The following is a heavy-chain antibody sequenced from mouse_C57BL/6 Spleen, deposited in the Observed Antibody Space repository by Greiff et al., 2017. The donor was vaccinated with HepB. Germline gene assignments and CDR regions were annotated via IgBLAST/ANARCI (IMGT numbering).Heavy chain of an antibody. CDR1: GYTFTSYW. V-gene: IGHV1-69*01. CDR3: ARRGAYYSNYVGAMDY. Sequence: QVQLQQPGAELVMPGASVKLSCKASGYTFTSYWMHWVKQRPGQGLEWIGEIDPSDSYTNYNQKFKGKSTLTVDKSSSTAYMQLSSLTSEDSAVYYCARRGAYYSNYVGAMDYWGQGTSVTVSS. CDR2: IDPSDSYT. D-gene: IGHD2-5*01. J-gene: IGHJ4*01.